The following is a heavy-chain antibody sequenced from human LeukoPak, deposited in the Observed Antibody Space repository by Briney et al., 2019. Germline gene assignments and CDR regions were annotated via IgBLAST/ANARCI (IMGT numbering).Heavy chain of an antibody. V-gene: IGHV3-66*01. D-gene: IGHD4-17*01. CDR1: GFTVSSNY. CDR3: ARDRGDYGDSYFDY. CDR2: IYSGGST. Sequence: GGSLRLSCAASGFTVSSNYMSWVRQAPGKGLEWVSVIYSGGSTYYADSVKGRFTISRDNSKNTLYLQMNSLRAEDTAVYYCARDRGDYGDSYFDYWGQGTLVTVSS. J-gene: IGHJ4*02.